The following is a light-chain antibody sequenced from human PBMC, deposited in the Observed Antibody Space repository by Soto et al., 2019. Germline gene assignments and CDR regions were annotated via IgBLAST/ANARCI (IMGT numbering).Light chain of an antibody. CDR2: EGS. CDR3: CSYAGSSTFDVV. Sequence: QSVLTQPASVSGSPGQSITISCTGTSSDVGSYNLVSWYQQHPGKAPKLMIYEGSKRPSGVSNRFSGSKSGNTASLTISGLQAEDEADYSCCSYAGSSTFDVVFGGGTKLTVL. J-gene: IGLJ2*01. CDR1: SSDVGSYNL. V-gene: IGLV2-23*03.